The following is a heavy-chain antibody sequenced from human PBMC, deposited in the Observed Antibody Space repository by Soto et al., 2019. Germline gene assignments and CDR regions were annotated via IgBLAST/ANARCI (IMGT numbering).Heavy chain of an antibody. V-gene: IGHV4-59*01. J-gene: IGHJ3*02. CDR1: GASSSSSY. D-gene: IGHD3-22*01. CDR3: ARGYYDSSGQSNTFDI. Sequence: PSETLSLTCTVSGASSSSSYLSWIRQFPEKGLEWIGYVYYSGSTNYNPSLESRVTISVDTSKNQFSLKLNCVTAADKAVHYCARGYYDSSGQSNTFDIWGQGTMVTVSS. CDR2: VYYSGST.